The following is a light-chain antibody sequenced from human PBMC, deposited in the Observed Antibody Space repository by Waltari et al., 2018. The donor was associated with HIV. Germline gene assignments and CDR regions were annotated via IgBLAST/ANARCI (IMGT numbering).Light chain of an antibody. V-gene: IGKV3-20*01. J-gene: IGKJ4*01. CDR1: QSISSSD. CDR3: QQYGNSPLT. Sequence: EIVLTQSPGTLSLSPGERATLSCRASQSISSSDLAWYQQKPGQAPRLLIYGASSGATGIPDRFSGSGSGTDFTLTISRLEPEDFAVYYCQQYGNSPLTFGRGTKVEIK. CDR2: GAS.